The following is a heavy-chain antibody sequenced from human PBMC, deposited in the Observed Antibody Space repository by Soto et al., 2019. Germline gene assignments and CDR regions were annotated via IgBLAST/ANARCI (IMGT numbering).Heavy chain of an antibody. J-gene: IGHJ3*02. CDR1: GGSISSGGYY. Sequence: PSETLSLTCTVSGGSISSGGYYWSWIRQHPGKGLEWIGYIYYSGSTYYNPSLKSRVTISVDTSKNQFSLKLSSVTAADTAVYYCARDPLYGDYAHAFDIWGQGTMVTVSS. CDR3: ARDPLYGDYAHAFDI. CDR2: IYYSGST. D-gene: IGHD4-17*01. V-gene: IGHV4-31*03.